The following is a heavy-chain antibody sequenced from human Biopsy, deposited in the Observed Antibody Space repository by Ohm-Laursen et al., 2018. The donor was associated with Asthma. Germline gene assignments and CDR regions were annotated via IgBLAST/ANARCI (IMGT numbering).Heavy chain of an antibody. CDR1: GSTFSDYY. CDR3: ARDREVYGSGIGALYYYYYYGMDV. CDR2: ISSSGSTI. Sequence: SLRLSCTASGSTFSDYYMSWIRQAPGKGLEWVSYISSSGSTIYYADSVRGRFTISRDNAKNSLYLQMNSLRAEDTAVYYCARDREVYGSGIGALYYYYYYGMDVWGQGTTVTISS. J-gene: IGHJ6*02. V-gene: IGHV3-11*01. D-gene: IGHD3-10*01.